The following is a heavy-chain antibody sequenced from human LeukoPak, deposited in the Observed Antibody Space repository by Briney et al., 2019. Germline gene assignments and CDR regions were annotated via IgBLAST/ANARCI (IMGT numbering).Heavy chain of an antibody. V-gene: IGHV4-39*07. Sequence: SETLSLTCTVSGGSISSSSYYWGWIRQPPGKGLEWIGSIYYSGSTYYNPSLKSRVIISVDTSKNQFSLKLSSVTAADTAVYYCARGGILRYFDWLLPFDYWGQGTLVTVSS. D-gene: IGHD3-9*01. CDR3: ARGGILRYFDWLLPFDY. CDR2: IYYSGST. CDR1: GGSISSSSYY. J-gene: IGHJ4*02.